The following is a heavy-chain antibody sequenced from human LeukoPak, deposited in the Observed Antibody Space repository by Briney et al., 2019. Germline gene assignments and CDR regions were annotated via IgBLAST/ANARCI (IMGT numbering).Heavy chain of an antibody. Sequence: SETLSLTCTVSGGSISSSSYYWGWIRQPPGKGLEWIGSIYYSGSTYYNPSLKSRVTISVDTSKNQISLKLSSVTATDTAVYYCARHWSGYTYAGKYYFYGMDVWGQGTTVTVSS. CDR1: GGSISSSSYY. CDR3: ARHWSGYTYAGKYYFYGMDV. CDR2: IYYSGST. D-gene: IGHD5-18*01. V-gene: IGHV4-39*01. J-gene: IGHJ6*02.